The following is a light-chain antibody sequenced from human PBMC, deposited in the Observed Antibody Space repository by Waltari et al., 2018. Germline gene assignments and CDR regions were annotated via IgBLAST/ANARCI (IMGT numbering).Light chain of an antibody. J-gene: IGKJ1*01. Sequence: EVVLTQSPGTLSLSLGERVTLSCRASQSIGRSLVWYQQRPGQAPRLLIYGASIRATGVPDRFSGSGSGTDFSLTISRLDPEDFAVYFCQKYERLPATFGQGTKVEI. CDR3: QKYERLPAT. CDR2: GAS. V-gene: IGKV3-20*01. CDR1: QSIGRS.